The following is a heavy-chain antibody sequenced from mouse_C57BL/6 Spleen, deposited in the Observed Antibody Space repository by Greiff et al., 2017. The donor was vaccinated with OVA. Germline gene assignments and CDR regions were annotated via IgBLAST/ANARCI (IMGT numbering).Heavy chain of an antibody. CDR3: ARSGDYDSYYFDY. D-gene: IGHD2-4*01. J-gene: IGHJ2*01. V-gene: IGHV1-7*01. CDR1: GYTFTSYW. Sequence: QVHVKQSGAELAKPGASVKLSCKASGYTFTSYWMHWVKQRPGQGLEWIGYINPSSGYTKYNQKFKDKATLTADKSSSTAYMQLSSLTYEDSAVYYCARSGDYDSYYFDYWGQGTTLTVSS. CDR2: INPSSGYT.